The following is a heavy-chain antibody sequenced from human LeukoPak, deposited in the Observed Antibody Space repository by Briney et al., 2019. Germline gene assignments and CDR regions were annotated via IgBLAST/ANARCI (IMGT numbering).Heavy chain of an antibody. CDR2: MNPNSGNT. D-gene: IGHD6-19*01. CDR3: ASSGWATYNWFDP. V-gene: IGHV1-8*02. Sequence: PGASVKVSCKASGYTFTSYDINWVRQATGQGLEWMGWMNPNSGNTGYAQKFQGRVTMTRDTSISTAYMELSRLRSDDTAVYYCASSGWATYNWFDPWGQGTLVTVSS. J-gene: IGHJ5*02. CDR1: GYTFTSYD.